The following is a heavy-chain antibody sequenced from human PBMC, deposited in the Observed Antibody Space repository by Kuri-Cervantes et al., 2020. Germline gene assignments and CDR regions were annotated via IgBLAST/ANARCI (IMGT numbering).Heavy chain of an antibody. CDR1: GFTFGSYW. J-gene: IGHJ4*02. D-gene: IGHD2-8*01. CDR3: ARVFPPHVLYFDY. Sequence: GESLKISCAASGFTFGSYWMSWVRQAPGKGLEWVANIKQDGSEKYYVDSVKGRFTISRDNAKNSLYLQMNSLRAEDTAVYYCARVFPPHVLYFDYWGQGTLVTVSS. CDR2: IKQDGSEK. V-gene: IGHV3-7*01.